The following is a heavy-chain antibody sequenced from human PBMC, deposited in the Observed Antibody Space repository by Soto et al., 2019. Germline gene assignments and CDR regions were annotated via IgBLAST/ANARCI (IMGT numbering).Heavy chain of an antibody. Sequence: GESLKISCKDSGYAFPSYWIGWVRQTPGKGLEWMGIFYPGDSDTRYSPSFQGQVTISADNSISTTYLQWSSLKASDTATYYCVRRALTFVRGVIRSYHGLDVWGQGTTVTVSS. CDR2: FYPGDSDT. D-gene: IGHD3-10*01. CDR1: GYAFPSYW. V-gene: IGHV5-51*01. J-gene: IGHJ6*02. CDR3: VRRALTFVRGVIRSYHGLDV.